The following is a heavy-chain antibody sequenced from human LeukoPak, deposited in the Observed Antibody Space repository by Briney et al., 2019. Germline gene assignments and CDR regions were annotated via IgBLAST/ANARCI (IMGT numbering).Heavy chain of an antibody. J-gene: IGHJ4*02. Sequence: PSETLSLTCTVSGGSISSYYWNWIRQPPGKGLEWIGYIYYSGSTNYNPSLKSRVTILVDTSKNQFSLKLSSVTAADTAVYYCARGRYYDFGYYWGQGTLVTVSS. CDR3: ARGRYYDFGYY. CDR2: IYYSGST. D-gene: IGHD3-3*01. CDR1: GGSISSYY. V-gene: IGHV4-59*01.